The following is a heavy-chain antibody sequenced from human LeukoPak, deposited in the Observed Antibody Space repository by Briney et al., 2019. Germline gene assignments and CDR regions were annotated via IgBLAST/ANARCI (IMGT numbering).Heavy chain of an antibody. J-gene: IGHJ4*02. D-gene: IGHD6-6*01. CDR2: INPNSGGT. V-gene: IGHV1-2*02. CDR3: AREHSSSSGKVFDY. CDR1: GYTFPGYY. Sequence: ASVKVSCKASGYTFPGYYMHWVRQAPGQGLEWMGWINPNSGGTNYAQKFQGRVTMTRDTSISTAYMELSRLRSDDTAVYYCAREHSSSSGKVFDYWGQGTLATVSS.